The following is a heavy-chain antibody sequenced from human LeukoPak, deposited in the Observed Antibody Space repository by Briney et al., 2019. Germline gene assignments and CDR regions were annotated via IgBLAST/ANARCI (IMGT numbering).Heavy chain of an antibody. CDR3: ARVGDRWLLWNDAFDI. CDR1: GFTFSTYW. CDR2: IKQDGSEK. D-gene: IGHD5-12*01. Sequence: GGSLRLSCAASGFTFSTYWMSWVRQAPGKGLEWVANIKQDGSEKYYVDSVKGRFTISRDNAKNSLYLQLNSLRVEDTAVYYCARVGDRWLLWNDAFDIWGQGTMVTVSS. J-gene: IGHJ3*02. V-gene: IGHV3-7*05.